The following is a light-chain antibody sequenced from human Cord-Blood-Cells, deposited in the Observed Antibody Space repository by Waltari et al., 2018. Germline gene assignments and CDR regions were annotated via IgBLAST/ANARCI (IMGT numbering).Light chain of an antibody. CDR3: QQYDNLQT. J-gene: IGKJ5*01. CDR2: DAS. CDR1: QDISNY. V-gene: IGKV1-33*01. Sequence: DIQMTQSPSSLSASVGDRVTITCQASQDISNYLNWYQQKPEKAPKLLIYDASNLETGVPSRFSGSGSGKDFTFTISSLQPEDIATYYCQQYDNLQTFGQGTRLEIK.